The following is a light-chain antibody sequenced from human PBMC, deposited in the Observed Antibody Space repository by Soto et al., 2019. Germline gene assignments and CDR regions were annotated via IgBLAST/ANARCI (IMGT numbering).Light chain of an antibody. J-gene: IGKJ5*01. Sequence: IVMTQSPDTLSVSPGERATLSCRASQTIYNNVAWYQKRPGQAPRLLIYHTSSRATGIPARFSGSGSGTEFTLTISSLQSEDFAVYYCQQYNNWPPYTFGQGTRLEIK. CDR1: QTIYNN. CDR3: QQYNNWPPYT. V-gene: IGKV3-15*01. CDR2: HTS.